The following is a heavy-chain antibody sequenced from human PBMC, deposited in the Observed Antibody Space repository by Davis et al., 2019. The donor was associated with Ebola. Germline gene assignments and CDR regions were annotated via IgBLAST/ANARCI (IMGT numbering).Heavy chain of an antibody. V-gene: IGHV1-18*01. CDR1: GYTFNLYG. J-gene: IGHJ4*02. CDR2: ISAYNGNT. Sequence: ASVKVSCKASGYTFNLYGISWVRQAPGQGLEWMGWISAYNGNTNYAQKLQGRVTMTTDTSTSTAYMELRSLRSDDTAVYYCARDQYCTNGVCYTYYDYWGQGTLVAVS. D-gene: IGHD2-8*01. CDR3: ARDQYCTNGVCYTYYDY.